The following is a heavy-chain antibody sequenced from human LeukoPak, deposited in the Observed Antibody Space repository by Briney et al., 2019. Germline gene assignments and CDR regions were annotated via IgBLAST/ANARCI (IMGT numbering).Heavy chain of an antibody. CDR3: AKDARRTNGWYFFDY. CDR2: LSDSGGNT. D-gene: IGHD6-19*01. Sequence: GGSLRLSCAASGFTFSSYAMTWVRQAPGKGLDWVTTLSDSGGNTYYADSVKGRFTISRDNSKNTLFLQMNSLRAEDTAVYYCAKDARRTNGWYFFDYWGQGTLVTVSS. J-gene: IGHJ4*02. CDR1: GFTFSSYA. V-gene: IGHV3-23*01.